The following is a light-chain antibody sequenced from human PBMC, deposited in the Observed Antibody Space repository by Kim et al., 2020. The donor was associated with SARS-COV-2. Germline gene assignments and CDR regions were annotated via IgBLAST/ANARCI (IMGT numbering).Light chain of an antibody. CDR1: QDIGGD. CDR2: GAS. J-gene: IGKJ5*01. Sequence: ASVGDGVTISWRASQDIGGDLAWYQQKPGKAHKVLIYGASNLQTGVPSRFSGSGSGTDFTLTISSLQHEDFATYYCLQDYNYPFTFRQGTRLEI. V-gene: IGKV1-6*01. CDR3: LQDYNYPFT.